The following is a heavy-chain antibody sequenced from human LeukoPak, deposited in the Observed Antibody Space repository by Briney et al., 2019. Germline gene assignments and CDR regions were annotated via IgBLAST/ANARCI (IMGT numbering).Heavy chain of an antibody. J-gene: IGHJ4*02. V-gene: IGHV3-74*01. Sequence: HPGGSLRLSCGASGFTVSNYWMHWVRQAPGKGLVWVSRLHSDGSSTSYGDSVKGRFTISRDNANNTLYLQMNSLRAEGTAVYYCARSGWPYYFDHWGQGTLVTVSS. CDR3: ARSGWPYYFDH. CDR2: LHSDGSST. D-gene: IGHD3-22*01. CDR1: GFTVSNYW.